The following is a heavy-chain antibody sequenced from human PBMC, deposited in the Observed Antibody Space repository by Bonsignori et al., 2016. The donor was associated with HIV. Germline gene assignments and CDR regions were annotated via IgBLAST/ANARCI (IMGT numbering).Heavy chain of an antibody. D-gene: IGHD1-26*01. V-gene: IGHV3-7*05. CDR3: ARDRSLYSA. J-gene: IGHJ4*02. Sequence: WIRTPRGRAGVGGQHNQDGSEKFYVDSVKGRFTISRDNAKNSLYVQMNSLRAEDTAVYYCARDRSLYSAWGQGTLVTVSS. CDR2: NQDGSEK.